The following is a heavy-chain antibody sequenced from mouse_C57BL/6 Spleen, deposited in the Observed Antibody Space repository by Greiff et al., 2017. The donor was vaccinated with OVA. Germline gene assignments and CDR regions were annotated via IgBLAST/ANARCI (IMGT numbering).Heavy chain of an antibody. D-gene: IGHD1-1*01. Sequence: QVQLQQPGADLVRPGTSVKLSCKASGFTFTSYWMYWVQQRPGQGLEWIGAIDPSDSYTYYPQNLKGRATLTVDTSSSTDYMQLSSLTSEDSAVYNYARRNCGSFDYWGKGTTLTVSS. CDR3: ARRNCGSFDY. J-gene: IGHJ2*01. CDR1: GFTFTSYW. CDR2: IDPSDSYT. V-gene: IGHV1-59*01.